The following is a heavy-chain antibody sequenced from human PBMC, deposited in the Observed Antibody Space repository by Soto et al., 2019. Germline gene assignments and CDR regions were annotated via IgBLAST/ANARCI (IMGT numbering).Heavy chain of an antibody. CDR2: IMPIFRAP. J-gene: IGHJ6*02. V-gene: IGHV1-69*12. Sequence: QVQLVQSGAEVKKPGASVKVSCKASGGACSDYAFSWVRQAPGQGVEWLGGIMPIFRAPDYAQKFQGRVSINAAEFTRTAYMEMHSLRSEDTAVYYCASWLKGPDIGNYYYGMDVWGQGTTVTVS. CDR1: GGACSDYA. CDR3: ASWLKGPDIGNYYYGMDV. D-gene: IGHD2-15*01.